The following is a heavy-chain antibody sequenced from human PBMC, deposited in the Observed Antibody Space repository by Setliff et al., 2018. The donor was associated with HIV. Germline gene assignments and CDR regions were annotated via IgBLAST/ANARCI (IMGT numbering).Heavy chain of an antibody. CDR3: ARDSSSWYEFYFDC. J-gene: IGHJ4*02. Sequence: QPGGSLRLSCAASGFTFSRYEMNWVRQAPGKGLEWVSYISSSGGTIYYADSVKGRFTISRDNAKNSLYLQMHSLRAEDTAVYYCARDSSSWYEFYFDCWGQGTLVTVSS. CDR1: GFTFSRYE. CDR2: ISSSGGTI. V-gene: IGHV3-48*03. D-gene: IGHD6-13*01.